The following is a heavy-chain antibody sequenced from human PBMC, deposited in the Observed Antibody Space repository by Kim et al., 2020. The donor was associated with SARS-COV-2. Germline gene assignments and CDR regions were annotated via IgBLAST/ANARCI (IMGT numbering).Heavy chain of an antibody. CDR1: GFTFSSYW. Sequence: GGSLRLSCAASGFTFSSYWISWVRQAPGKGLEWVANIKQDGSEKYYVDSVKGRFTISRDNAKNSLYLQMNSLRAEDTAVYYCARDLGEYQLPWVNWFDPWGQGTLVTVSS. V-gene: IGHV3-7*01. J-gene: IGHJ5*02. CDR2: IKQDGSEK. D-gene: IGHD2-2*01. CDR3: ARDLGEYQLPWVNWFDP.